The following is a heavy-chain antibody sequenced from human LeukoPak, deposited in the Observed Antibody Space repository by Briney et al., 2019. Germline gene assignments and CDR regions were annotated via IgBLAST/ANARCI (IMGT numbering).Heavy chain of an antibody. CDR1: GFTFSNYG. J-gene: IGHJ4*02. V-gene: IGHV3-48*02. D-gene: IGHD3-22*01. Sequence: GGSLRLSCAASGFTFSNYGMSWVRQAPGKGLEWVSYISSSSGTIYYADSVEGRFAISRDNAENSLYLQMSSLRDEDTAVYYCARDLNLYDSSGYYPRWGQGTLVTVSS. CDR3: ARDLNLYDSSGYYPR. CDR2: ISSSSGTI.